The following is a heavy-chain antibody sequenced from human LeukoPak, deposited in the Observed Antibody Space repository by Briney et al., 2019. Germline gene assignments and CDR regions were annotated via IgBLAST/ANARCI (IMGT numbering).Heavy chain of an antibody. CDR2: IYYSGST. V-gene: IGHV4-59*01. J-gene: IGHJ6*02. CDR1: GDSIRSYF. D-gene: IGHD3-9*01. Sequence: SETLSLTCTVSGDSIRSYFWSWIRQPPGKGLEWIGYIYYSGSTNYNPSLKSRVTISVDTSNNQFSLKLSSVTAADTAVYYCARDPISYYYGMDVWGQGTTVTVSS. CDR3: ARDPISYYYGMDV.